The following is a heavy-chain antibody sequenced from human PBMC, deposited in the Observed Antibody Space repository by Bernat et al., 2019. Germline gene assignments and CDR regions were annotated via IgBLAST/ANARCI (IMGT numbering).Heavy chain of an antibody. CDR2: ISSSSSYT. Sequence: QVQLVESGGGLVKPGGSLRLSCAASGFTFSDYYMSWIRQTPGKGLEWVSYISSSSSYTNYADSVKGRFTISRDNAKNSLYLQMNSLRAEDTAVYYCARSGSYRNWFDPWGQGTLVTVSS. V-gene: IGHV3-11*06. D-gene: IGHD1-26*01. J-gene: IGHJ5*02. CDR3: ARSGSYRNWFDP. CDR1: GFTFSDYY.